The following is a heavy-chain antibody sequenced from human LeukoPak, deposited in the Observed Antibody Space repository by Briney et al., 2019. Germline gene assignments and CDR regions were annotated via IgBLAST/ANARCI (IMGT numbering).Heavy chain of an antibody. Sequence: GGSLRLSCAASGFTVSSYSMNWVRQAPGKGLEWVSSISSSSSYMYYADSVKGRFTISRDNDKNSLYLEMNSLRAEDTAVYYCARIYAFDIWGQGTMVTVSS. J-gene: IGHJ3*02. V-gene: IGHV3-21*01. CDR2: ISSSSSYM. CDR3: ARIYAFDI. CDR1: GFTVSSYS.